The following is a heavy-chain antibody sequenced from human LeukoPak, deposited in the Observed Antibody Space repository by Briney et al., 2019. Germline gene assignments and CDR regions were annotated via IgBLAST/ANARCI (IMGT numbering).Heavy chain of an antibody. V-gene: IGHV3-23*01. CDR2: ISYDGAST. J-gene: IGHJ4*02. Sequence: GGSLRLSCVASGFTFGDVVMSWVRQAPGKGLEWVSAISYDGASTDYADSVKGRFAISRDNSKNTLYLQMNSLRAEDTAVYYCARRTGGTKDYWGQGTQVTVSS. CDR1: GFTFGDVV. D-gene: IGHD7-27*01. CDR3: ARRTGGTKDY.